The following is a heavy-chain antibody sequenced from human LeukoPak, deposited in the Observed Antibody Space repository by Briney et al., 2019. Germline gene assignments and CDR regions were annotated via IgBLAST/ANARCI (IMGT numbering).Heavy chain of an antibody. Sequence: GGSLRLSCAASGFTFSSYTMNWVRQAPGKGLEWVSSISSSSSFIYSADPVKGRFTISRDNAKNSLYLQMNSLRAEDTAVYYCARDTDGYSYGLNYFDYWGQGTLVTVSS. D-gene: IGHD5-18*01. CDR2: ISSSSSFI. CDR3: ARDTDGYSYGLNYFDY. J-gene: IGHJ4*02. V-gene: IGHV3-21*01. CDR1: GFTFSSYT.